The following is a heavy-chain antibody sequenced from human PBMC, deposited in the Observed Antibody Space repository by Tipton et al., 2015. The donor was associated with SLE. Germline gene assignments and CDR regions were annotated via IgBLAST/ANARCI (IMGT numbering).Heavy chain of an antibody. Sequence: GLVKPSETLSLTCTVSGGSITSYHWSWIRQPPGKGLEWIGYIYYSGSTKYNPSLKSRVTMSVNTSKNQFSLKVTSVTAADTAVYYCARGFSPTDIWSLFYKVESYYYMDVWGKGTTVTVSS. J-gene: IGHJ6*03. V-gene: IGHV4-59*01. D-gene: IGHD3-3*01. CDR2: IYYSGST. CDR3: ARGFSPTDIWSLFYKVESYYYMDV. CDR1: GGSITSYH.